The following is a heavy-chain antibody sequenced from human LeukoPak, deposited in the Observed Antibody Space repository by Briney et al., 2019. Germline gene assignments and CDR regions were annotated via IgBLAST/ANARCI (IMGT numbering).Heavy chain of an antibody. CDR1: GFTFDDYG. CDR3: ARDGDSNYFIYYFYYMDV. CDR2: TNWNGGST. V-gene: IGHV3-20*04. D-gene: IGHD4-11*01. Sequence: GGSLRLSCAASGFTFDDYGMSWVRQAPGKGLEWVSGTNWNGGSTGYADSVKGRFTISRDNAKNSLYLQMNSLRAEDTALYYCARDGDSNYFIYYFYYMDVWGKGTTVTVSS. J-gene: IGHJ6*03.